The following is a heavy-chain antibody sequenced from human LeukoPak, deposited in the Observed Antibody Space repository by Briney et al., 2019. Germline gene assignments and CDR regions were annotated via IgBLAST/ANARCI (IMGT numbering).Heavy chain of an antibody. D-gene: IGHD5-18*01. J-gene: IGHJ3*02. V-gene: IGHV4-59*01. Sequence: SETLSLTCTVSGGSISSYYWSWIRQPPGKGLEWIGYIYYSGSTNYNPSLKSRVTISVDTSKNQFSLKLSSVTAADTAVYYYARGVIQLSTDAFDIWGQGTMVTVSS. CDR1: GGSISSYY. CDR2: IYYSGST. CDR3: ARGVIQLSTDAFDI.